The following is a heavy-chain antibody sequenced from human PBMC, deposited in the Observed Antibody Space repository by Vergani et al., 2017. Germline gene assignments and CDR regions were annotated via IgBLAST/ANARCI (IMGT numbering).Heavy chain of an antibody. CDR3: ARDRSRRPYYGMDV. CDR2: IYSGGST. V-gene: IGHV3-66*02. Sequence: EVQLVESGGGLVQPGRSLRLSCAASGFTVSSNYMSWVRQAPGKGLEWVSVIYSGGSTYYADSVKGRFTISRDNSKNTLYLQMNSLRAEDTAVYYCARDRSRRPYYGMDVWGQGTTVTVSS. CDR1: GFTVSSNY. J-gene: IGHJ6*02.